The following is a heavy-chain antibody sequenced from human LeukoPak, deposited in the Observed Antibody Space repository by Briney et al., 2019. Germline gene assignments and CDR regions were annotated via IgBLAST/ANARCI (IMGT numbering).Heavy chain of an antibody. CDR3: STGDRGWQDY. D-gene: IGHD6-19*01. V-gene: IGHV3-15*01. Sequence: PGGSLRLSCAASGLDFRNAWMSWVRQAPGKGLEWVAHIKRNTDPGTTSYVAPVEGRFTVSRDDPKNTLYLQMNSLKIEDTGVYYCSTGDRGWQDYWGRGTLVTVSS. CDR1: GLDFRNAW. J-gene: IGHJ4*02. CDR2: IKRNTDPGTT.